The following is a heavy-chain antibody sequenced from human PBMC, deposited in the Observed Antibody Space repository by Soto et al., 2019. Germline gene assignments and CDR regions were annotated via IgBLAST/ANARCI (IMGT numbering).Heavy chain of an antibody. CDR1: GGTFSSYA. D-gene: IGHD3-22*01. V-gene: IGHV1-69*13. CDR2: IIPIFGTA. Sequence: SVKVSCKASGGTFSSYAISWVRQAPGQGLEWMGGIIPIFGTANYAQKFQGRVTITADESTSTAYMELSSLRSEDTAVYYCARDRHYYDSSGYIPPWFDYWGQGTLVTVSS. CDR3: ARDRHYYDSSGYIPPWFDY. J-gene: IGHJ4*02.